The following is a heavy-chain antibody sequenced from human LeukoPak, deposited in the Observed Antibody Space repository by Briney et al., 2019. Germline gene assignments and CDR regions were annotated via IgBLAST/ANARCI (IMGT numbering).Heavy chain of an antibody. CDR1: GGTFSSYA. Sequence: ASVKVSCKASGGTFSSYAISWVRQAPGQGLEWMGRIIPILGIANYAQKFQGRVTITADKSTSTAYMELSSLRSEDTAVYYCARDNPATPGDYWGQGTLVTVSS. J-gene: IGHJ4*02. CDR3: ARDNPATPGDY. V-gene: IGHV1-69*04. D-gene: IGHD2-15*01. CDR2: IIPILGIA.